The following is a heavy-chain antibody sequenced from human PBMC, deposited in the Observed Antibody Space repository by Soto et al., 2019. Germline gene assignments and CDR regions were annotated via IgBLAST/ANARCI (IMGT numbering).Heavy chain of an antibody. V-gene: IGHV4-61*01. CDR1: GDSVSSGSYF. CDR3: ARQRVLPAQYFFDY. J-gene: IGHJ4*02. Sequence: PSETLSLTCTVSGDSVSSGSYFWTWIRQPPGKGLEWIEYVIPGGSTSYNPLLKSRVTLSIDTSENQFSLKLNSMTAADTAVYYCARQRVLPAQYFFDYWGQGTLVTVSS. CDR2: VIPGGST. D-gene: IGHD6-13*01.